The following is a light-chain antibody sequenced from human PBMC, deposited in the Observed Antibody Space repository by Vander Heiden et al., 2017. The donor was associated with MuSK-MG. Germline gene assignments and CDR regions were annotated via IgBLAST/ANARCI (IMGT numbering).Light chain of an antibody. V-gene: IGLV3-1*01. J-gene: IGLJ2*01. CDR1: KLGDKY. CDR2: QES. Sequence: SYELTQPPSVSVSPGQTASITCSGDKLGDKYACWYQQKPGQSPVLVIYQESKRPSGITERFSGSNSGNTATLTISGTQAMDEADYYCQAWDSSGVFGGGTKLTVL. CDR3: QAWDSSGV.